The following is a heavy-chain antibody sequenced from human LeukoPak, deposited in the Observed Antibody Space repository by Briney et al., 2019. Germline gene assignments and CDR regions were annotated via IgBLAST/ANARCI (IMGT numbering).Heavy chain of an antibody. CDR3: ARAVRGYSYVLDY. D-gene: IGHD5-18*01. CDR2: IKWNGGST. J-gene: IGHJ4*02. CDR1: GFTFDDYG. V-gene: IGHV3-20*04. Sequence: GALRLSCAASGFTFDDYGMSWVRQAPGKGLEWVSSIKWNGGSTGYADSVRGRFTISRDNSKNTLYLQMNSLRVADTAVYYCARAVRGYSYVLDYWGQGTLVTVSS.